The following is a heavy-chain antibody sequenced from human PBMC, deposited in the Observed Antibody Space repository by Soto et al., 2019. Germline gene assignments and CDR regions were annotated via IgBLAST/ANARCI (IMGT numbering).Heavy chain of an antibody. CDR3: AKSRINMIVVVNGMDV. D-gene: IGHD3-22*01. J-gene: IGHJ6*02. CDR1: GFTFSSYA. Sequence: LRLSCAASGFTFSSYAMSWVRQAPGKGLEWVSAISGSGGSTYYADSVKGRFTISRDNSKNTLYLQMNSLRAEDTAVYYCAKSRINMIVVVNGMDVWGQGTTVTVSS. CDR2: ISGSGGST. V-gene: IGHV3-23*01.